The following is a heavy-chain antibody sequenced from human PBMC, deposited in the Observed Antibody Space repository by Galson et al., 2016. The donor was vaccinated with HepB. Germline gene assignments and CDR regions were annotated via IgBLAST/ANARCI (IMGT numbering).Heavy chain of an antibody. V-gene: IGHV3-74*01. CDR1: GFTFSSYW. D-gene: IGHD6-13*01. CDR3: ARGPSGSSGGSFDS. CDR2: ITSGGSST. J-gene: IGHJ4*02. Sequence: SLRLSCAASGFTFSSYWMHWVRQAPGKGLVWVSRITSGGSSTSYADSVKGRFTISRDNARDTLYLQMDSLRAEDTAVYYCARGPSGSSGGSFDSGGQGTLVTVAS.